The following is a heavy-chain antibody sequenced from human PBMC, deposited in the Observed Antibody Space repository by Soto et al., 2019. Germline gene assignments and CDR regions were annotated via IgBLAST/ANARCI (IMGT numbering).Heavy chain of an antibody. Sequence: QVQLVESGGGVVQPGRSLRLSCAASGFTFSSYGMHWVRQAPGKGLEWVAGISYDGRNKYYADSVEGRFTISRDNSKNTLYLQVNSLRAEDTAVYHCAKDQAYSSSWFDFWGQGTLVTVSS. V-gene: IGHV3-30*18. CDR2: ISYDGRNK. CDR3: AKDQAYSSSWFDF. J-gene: IGHJ4*02. D-gene: IGHD6-13*01. CDR1: GFTFSSYG.